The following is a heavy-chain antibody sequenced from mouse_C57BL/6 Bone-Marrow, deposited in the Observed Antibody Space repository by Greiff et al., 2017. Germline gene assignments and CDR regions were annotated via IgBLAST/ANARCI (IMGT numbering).Heavy chain of an antibody. CDR3: ASITTVVATRYAMDY. Sequence: QVQLQQSDAELVKPGASVKISCKVSGYTFTDHTIHWMKQRPEQGLEWIGYIYPRDGSTKYNEKFKGKATLTADKSSSTAYMQRNSLTSEDSAVYFCASITTVVATRYAMDYWGQGTSVTVSS. J-gene: IGHJ4*01. D-gene: IGHD1-1*01. CDR2: IYPRDGST. CDR1: GYTFTDHT. V-gene: IGHV1-78*01.